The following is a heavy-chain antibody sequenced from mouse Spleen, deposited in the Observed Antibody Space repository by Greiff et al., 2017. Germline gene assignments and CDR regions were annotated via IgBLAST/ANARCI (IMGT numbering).Heavy chain of an antibody. CDR3: ASNYVSYYAMDY. D-gene: IGHD1-1*01. Sequence: QVQLKESGPGLVQPSQSLSITCTVSGFSLTSYGVHWVRQSPGKGLEWLGVIWSGGSTDYNAAFISRLSISKDNSKSQVFFKMDSLQADDTAIYYCASNYVSYYAMDYWGQGTSVTVSS. CDR2: IWSGGST. V-gene: IGHV2-2*01. CDR1: GFSLTSYG. J-gene: IGHJ4*01.